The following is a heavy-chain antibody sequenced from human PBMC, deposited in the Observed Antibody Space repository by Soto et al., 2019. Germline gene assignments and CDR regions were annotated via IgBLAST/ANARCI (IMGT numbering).Heavy chain of an antibody. Sequence: QVQLVQSGAEVKKPGASVQVSCKATGYTFTRYDINWVRQATGQGLEWMGWMNPKRGNTGYAQKFQGRVTMPRNTYISTAYRELSSLRSEDTGGYYCARVVVPAAMPGAWFDPWGQGTLVTVSS. V-gene: IGHV1-8*01. CDR3: ARVVVPAAMPGAWFDP. CDR2: MNPKRGNT. CDR1: GYTFTRYD. J-gene: IGHJ5*02. D-gene: IGHD2-2*01.